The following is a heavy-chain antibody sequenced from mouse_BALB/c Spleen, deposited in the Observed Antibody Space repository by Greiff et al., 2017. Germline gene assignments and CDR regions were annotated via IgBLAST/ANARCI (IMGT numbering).Heavy chain of an antibody. CDR1: GYAFTNYL. CDR3: ARGDYYGSYAMDY. V-gene: IGHV1-54*03. CDR2: INPGSGGT. D-gene: IGHD1-2*01. Sequence: VQLQQSGAELVRPGPSVKVSCKASGYAFTNYLVEWVKQRPGQGLEWIGVINPGSGGTYYNEKFKGKATLTADKSSSTAYMQLSSLTSDDSAVYFCARGDYYGSYAMDYWGKGTSVTVSS. J-gene: IGHJ4*01.